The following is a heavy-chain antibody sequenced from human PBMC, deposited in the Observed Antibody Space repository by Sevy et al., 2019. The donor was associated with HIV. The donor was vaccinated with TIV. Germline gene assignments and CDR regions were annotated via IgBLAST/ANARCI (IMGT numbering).Heavy chain of an antibody. CDR1: GHTLNRLG. Sequence: ASVKVSCKVYGHTLNRLGIHWVRQAPGKGLEWMGSFDPEDGDTCQAQKLQGRVTMTEDTSTDTAYMELSSLGAEDTAVYYCAAAKDYYENSGSPFDYWGQGTLVTVSS. J-gene: IGHJ4*02. CDR2: FDPEDGDT. V-gene: IGHV1-24*01. CDR3: AAAKDYYENSGSPFDY. D-gene: IGHD3-22*01.